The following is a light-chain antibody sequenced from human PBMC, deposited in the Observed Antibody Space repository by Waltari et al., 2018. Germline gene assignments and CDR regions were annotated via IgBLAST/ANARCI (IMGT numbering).Light chain of an antibody. CDR3: CSYAGSSTPYYV. Sequence: QSALTQPASVSGSPGQSITISCTGTSSDVGGYNYVSWYQQHPGKAPKLMIYDVSKRPSGVSNRFSGSKSGNTASLTISGLQAEDEADYYCCSYAGSSTPYYVFGTGTKVTVL. CDR2: DVS. V-gene: IGLV2-23*02. CDR1: SSDVGGYNY. J-gene: IGLJ1*01.